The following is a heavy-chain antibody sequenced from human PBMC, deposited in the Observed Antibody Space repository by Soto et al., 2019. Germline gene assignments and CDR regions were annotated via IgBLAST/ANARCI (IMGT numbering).Heavy chain of an antibody. J-gene: IGHJ5*02. Sequence: SETLSLPCTASVASINSYYWSWIRHPPGKGLEWIGYIYYSGSTNYNPSLKSRVTISVDTSKNQFSLKLSSVTAADTAVYYCARGGSSAWHNWFDPWGQGTLVTVSS. CDR2: IYYSGST. CDR1: VASINSYY. D-gene: IGHD6-25*01. V-gene: IGHV4-59*01. CDR3: ARGGSSAWHNWFDP.